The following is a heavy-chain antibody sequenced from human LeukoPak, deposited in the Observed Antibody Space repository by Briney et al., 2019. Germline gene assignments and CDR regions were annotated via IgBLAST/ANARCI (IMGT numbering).Heavy chain of an antibody. Sequence: GGSLRLSCAASGFTFTNYAMTWVRQAPGKGLEWVSTISASGDTTYYADSVKGRFTISRDNPKTTLYLHMNSLRADDTAIYYCGKDRPYDYDYSTASFDYWGQGTLVTVSS. J-gene: IGHJ4*02. CDR2: ISASGDTT. D-gene: IGHD5-12*01. CDR1: GFTFTNYA. CDR3: GKDRPYDYDYSTASFDY. V-gene: IGHV3-23*01.